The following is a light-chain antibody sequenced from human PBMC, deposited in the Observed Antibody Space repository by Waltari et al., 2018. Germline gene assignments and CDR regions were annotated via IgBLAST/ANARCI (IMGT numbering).Light chain of an antibody. CDR3: QQYNNWPPWT. CDR1: QSVSSN. CDR2: GAS. J-gene: IGKJ1*01. Sequence: ELVMTQSPATLSLSPGDRATLSCRASQSVSSNLAWYQQKPGQAPRLLIYGASTRATGIPARFSGSGSGTEFTLTISSLQSEDFAVYYCQQYNNWPPWTFGQGTKVEIK. V-gene: IGKV3-15*01.